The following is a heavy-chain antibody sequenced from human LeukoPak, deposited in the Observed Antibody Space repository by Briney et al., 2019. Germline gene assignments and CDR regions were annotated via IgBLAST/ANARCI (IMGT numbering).Heavy chain of an antibody. CDR3: ARDVGRGDRAFQH. CDR2: IITSNGNT. Sequence: ASVKVSCKASGYTFISYGISWVRQAPGQGLEWMGWIITSNGNTNYAQKFQDKFTMTSDTSTSTAYMELRSLRSDDTAVYYCARDVGRGDRAFQHWGQGTLVTVSS. CDR1: GYTFISYG. D-gene: IGHD1-14*01. V-gene: IGHV1-18*01. J-gene: IGHJ1*01.